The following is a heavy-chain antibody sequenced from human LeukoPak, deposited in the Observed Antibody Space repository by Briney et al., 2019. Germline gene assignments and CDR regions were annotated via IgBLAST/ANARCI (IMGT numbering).Heavy chain of an antibody. V-gene: IGHV3-74*01. J-gene: IGHJ5*02. CDR1: GFTLSSHW. CDR3: ATEFGGSGSYGWFDP. Sequence: GGSLRLSCAASGFTLSSHWMHWVRQAPGKGLVWVSRINNDGSSTSYADSVKGRFTISRDNAKNTLYLQMNSLRSEDTAVYYCATEFGGSGSYGWFDPWGQGTLVIVSS. D-gene: IGHD3-10*01. CDR2: INNDGSST.